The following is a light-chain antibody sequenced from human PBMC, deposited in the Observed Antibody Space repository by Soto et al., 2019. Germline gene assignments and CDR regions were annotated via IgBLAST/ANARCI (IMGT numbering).Light chain of an antibody. V-gene: IGLV1-44*01. Sequence: QSVLTQPPSASGTPGQRGTISCSGSSSNIGSYPVNWYQQLPGTAPKLLIYSTKQRPSGVPDRFSGSKSGTSASLAISGLQSEDEADYYCAAWDDSLNRRVFGGGTKLTVL. CDR1: SSNIGSYP. J-gene: IGLJ3*02. CDR2: STK. CDR3: AAWDDSLNRRV.